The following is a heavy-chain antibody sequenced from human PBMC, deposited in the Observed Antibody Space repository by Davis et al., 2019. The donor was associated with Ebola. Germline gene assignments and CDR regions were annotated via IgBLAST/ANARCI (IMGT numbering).Heavy chain of an antibody. CDR3: ARAGGQGGGTLRF. V-gene: IGHV4-59*01. CDR2: VYYTGTT. CDR1: GGSMSLYY. J-gene: IGHJ4*02. D-gene: IGHD2-15*01. Sequence: PGGSLRPSCTLPGGSMSLYYWSWIPQTPGKGLEWIGYVYYTGTTSYNPSLKSRVTISLDSSRNQFSLILTSVSAADTAIYYCARAGGQGGGTLRFWGQGTLVTVSS.